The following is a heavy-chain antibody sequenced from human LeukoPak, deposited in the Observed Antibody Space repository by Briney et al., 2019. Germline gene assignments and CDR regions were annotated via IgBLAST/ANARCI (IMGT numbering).Heavy chain of an antibody. CDR3: ARGSYVDYSKYYFDS. D-gene: IGHD4-17*01. CDR1: GASISSYN. V-gene: IGHV4-59*01. Sequence: SETLSLTCTVFGASISSYNWNWIRQSSGKGLEWIGYIHYSGSTNYNPSLRGRVTISLDSSKIQFSLKLSSVTPADTAVCYCARGSYVDYSKYYFDSWGQGTLVTVSS. CDR2: IHYSGST. J-gene: IGHJ4*02.